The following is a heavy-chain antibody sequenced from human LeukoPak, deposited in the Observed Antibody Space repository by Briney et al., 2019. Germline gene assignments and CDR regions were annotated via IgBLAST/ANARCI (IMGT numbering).Heavy chain of an antibody. Sequence: GGSLRLSCAASGFTFSRYSMNWARQAPGKGLEWVSSISSSSRMIYYVDSVKGQFTISRDNAKNSLCLQMNSLRAEDTAVYFCARDSTNMDVWGKGTTVTVSS. J-gene: IGHJ6*03. CDR1: GFTFSRYS. CDR3: ARDSTNMDV. CDR2: ISSSSRMI. V-gene: IGHV3-21*01. D-gene: IGHD2-2*01.